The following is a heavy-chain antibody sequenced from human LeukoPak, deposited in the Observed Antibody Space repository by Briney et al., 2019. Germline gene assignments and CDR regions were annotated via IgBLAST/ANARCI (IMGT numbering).Heavy chain of an antibody. Sequence: PSQTLSLTCTVSGGSISSGDYYWSWIRQPPGRGLEWIGYIYYSGSTYHNPSLKSRVTISVDTSKNQFSLKLSSVTAADTAVYYCARLGWNYYYYMDVWGKGTTVTVSS. CDR3: ARLGWNYYYYMDV. D-gene: IGHD6-19*01. CDR2: IYYSGST. V-gene: IGHV4-30-4*08. CDR1: GGSISSGDYY. J-gene: IGHJ6*03.